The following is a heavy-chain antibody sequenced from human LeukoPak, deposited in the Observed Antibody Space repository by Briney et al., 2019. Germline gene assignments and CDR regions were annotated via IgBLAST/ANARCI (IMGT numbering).Heavy chain of an antibody. CDR3: ARGLGVVTAQSEQPKPRYFDL. V-gene: IGHV1-18*01. J-gene: IGHJ2*01. CDR1: GYTFISYG. Sequence: ASVKVSCKASGYTFISYGISWVRQAPGQGLEWMGWISGYNGNTNYAQNLQGRVTMTTNTSTSTAYMELRSLRSDDTAVYYCARGLGVVTAQSEQPKPRYFDLWGRGTQVTVSS. D-gene: IGHD2-21*02. CDR2: ISGYNGNT.